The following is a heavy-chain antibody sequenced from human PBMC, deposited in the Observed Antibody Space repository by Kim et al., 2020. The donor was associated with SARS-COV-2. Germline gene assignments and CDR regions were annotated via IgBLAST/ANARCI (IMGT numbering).Heavy chain of an antibody. J-gene: IGHJ6*02. CDR2: ISGSGGST. V-gene: IGHV3-23*01. CDR3: ANGGYTVPQENYYYGMDV. Sequence: GGSLRLSCAASGFTFSSYAMSWVRQAPGKGLEWVSAISGSGGSTYYADSVKGRFTISRDNSKNTLYLQMNSLRAEDTAVYYCANGGYTVPQENYYYGMDVWGQGTTVTVSS. D-gene: IGHD2-2*02. CDR1: GFTFSSYA.